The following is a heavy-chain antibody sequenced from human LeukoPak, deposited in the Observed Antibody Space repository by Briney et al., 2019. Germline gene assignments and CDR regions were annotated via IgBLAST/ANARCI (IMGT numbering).Heavy chain of an antibody. D-gene: IGHD5-18*01. CDR1: GFTFSSYW. Sequence: PGGSLRLSCAASGFTFSSYWMHWVRQAPGKGLVWVSRINSDGSSTSYADSVKGRFTISRDNAKNTLYLQMNSLRAGDTAVYYCARDLITPTAMVTGGFDYWGQGTLVTVSS. CDR3: ARDLITPTAMVTGGFDY. CDR2: INSDGSST. J-gene: IGHJ4*02. V-gene: IGHV3-74*01.